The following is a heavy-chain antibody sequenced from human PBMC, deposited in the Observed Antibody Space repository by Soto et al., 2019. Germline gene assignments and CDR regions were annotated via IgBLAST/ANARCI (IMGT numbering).Heavy chain of an antibody. V-gene: IGHV3-23*01. CDR2: ISGSGGST. CDR1: GFTFSSYA. Sequence: GGSLRLSCAASGFTFSSYAMSWVRQAPGKGLEWVSAISGSGGSTYYADSVKGRFTISRDNSKNTLYLQMNSLRAEDTAVYYCAKESSRQAGIVGATVNYFDYWGQGTLVTVSS. D-gene: IGHD1-26*01. J-gene: IGHJ4*02. CDR3: AKESSRQAGIVGATVNYFDY.